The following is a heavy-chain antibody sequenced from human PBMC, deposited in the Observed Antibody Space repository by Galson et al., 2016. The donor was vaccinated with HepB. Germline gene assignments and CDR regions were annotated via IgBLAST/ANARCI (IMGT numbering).Heavy chain of an antibody. V-gene: IGHV3-53*01. CDR3: ARALELMD. CDR1: GFTVSDNY. Sequence: SLRLSCAASGFTVSDNYMSWVRQAPGKGLEWVSIIYSDGNTYYADSVKGRFTISRDNSKNTLYLQMNSLRAEDTAVYYCARALELMDWGQGTLVTVSS. D-gene: IGHD2-8*01. CDR2: IYSDGNT. J-gene: IGHJ4*02.